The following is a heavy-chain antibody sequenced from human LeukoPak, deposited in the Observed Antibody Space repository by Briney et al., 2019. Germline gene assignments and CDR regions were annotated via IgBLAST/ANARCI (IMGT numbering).Heavy chain of an antibody. CDR3: ARGYSSSWYNRFDY. CDR2: IKQDGSEK. V-gene: IGHV3-7*01. J-gene: IGHJ4*02. CDR1: GFTFSSYW. Sequence: GGSLRLSCAASGFTFSSYWMSWVRQAPGKGLEWVANIKQDGSEKYYVDSVKGRFTISRDNAKNSLFLQMNSLRAEDTAVYYCARGYSSSWYNRFDYWGQGNLVTVSS. D-gene: IGHD6-13*01.